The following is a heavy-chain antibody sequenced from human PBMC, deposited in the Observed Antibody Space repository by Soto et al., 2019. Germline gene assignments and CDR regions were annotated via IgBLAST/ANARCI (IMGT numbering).Heavy chain of an antibody. V-gene: IGHV3-74*03. Sequence: EVQLVESGGGLVQPGGSLRLSCAASGYSLSTYWMHWVRQIPGQGLTWVSRIGPDGSSATYADSVKGRFTISRDNANNAVYLQMNSLRAEDTGVYYCASEHSGYDHGEDDYHGVDVWGQGTTVTVSS. CDR3: ASEHSGYDHGEDDYHGVDV. CDR1: GYSLSTYW. J-gene: IGHJ6*02. D-gene: IGHD5-12*01. CDR2: IGPDGSSA.